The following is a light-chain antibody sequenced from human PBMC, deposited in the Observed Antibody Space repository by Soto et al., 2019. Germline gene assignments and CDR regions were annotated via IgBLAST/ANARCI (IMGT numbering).Light chain of an antibody. CDR1: NIGTKS. V-gene: IGLV3-21*02. CDR2: DYS. CDR3: QVWDTSSDGLYV. J-gene: IGLJ1*01. Sequence: SYELPQPPSVSLAPGHTARITCGGNNIGTKSVHWYQQRPGQAPVLVVYDYSDRPSGIPERFSGSNSGNTATLTISRAEAGDEADYYCQVWDTSSDGLYVFGSGTKVTAL.